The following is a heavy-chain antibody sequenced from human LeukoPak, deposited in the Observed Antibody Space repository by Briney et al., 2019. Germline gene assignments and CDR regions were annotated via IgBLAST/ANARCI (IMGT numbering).Heavy chain of an antibody. CDR2: INGEGSRI. Sequence: GGSLRLSCAVTGLNLRTYWIHWVRHSPGRGLEWVARINGEGSRISYADSVRGRFTISRDNAKDTAYLQMNSLRAEDTALYYCARDPGYYYYGMDVWGQGTTVVVSS. CDR1: GLNLRTYW. V-gene: IGHV3-74*01. J-gene: IGHJ6*02. CDR3: ARDPGYYYYGMDV.